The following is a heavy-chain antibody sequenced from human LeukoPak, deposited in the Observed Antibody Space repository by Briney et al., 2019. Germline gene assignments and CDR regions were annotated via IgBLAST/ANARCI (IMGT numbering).Heavy chain of an antibody. CDR1: GGSISSYY. D-gene: IGHD2-2*02. CDR2: IYTSGST. V-gene: IGHV4-4*07. Sequence: SETLSLTCTVSGGSISSYYWSWIRQPAGKGLEWIGRIYTSGSTNYNPSLKSRVTMSVDTSKNQFSLKLSSVTAADTAVYYCARGLGYCSSTSCYIGWFDPWGQGTLVTVSS. CDR3: ARGLGYCSSTSCYIGWFDP. J-gene: IGHJ5*02.